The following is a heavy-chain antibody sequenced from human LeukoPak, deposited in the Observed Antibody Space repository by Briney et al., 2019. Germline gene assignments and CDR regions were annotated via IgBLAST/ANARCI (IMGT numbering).Heavy chain of an antibody. CDR3: AKDGYYDSSAYYYVRYFDL. D-gene: IGHD3-22*01. CDR2: ISSSSSYI. CDR1: GFTFSSYS. Sequence: GGSLRLSCAASGFTFSSYSMNWVRQAPGKGLEWVSSISSSSSYIYYADSVKGRFTISRDNAKNSLYLQMNSLRAEDTAVYYCAKDGYYDSSAYYYVRYFDLWGRGTLVTVSS. J-gene: IGHJ2*01. V-gene: IGHV3-21*04.